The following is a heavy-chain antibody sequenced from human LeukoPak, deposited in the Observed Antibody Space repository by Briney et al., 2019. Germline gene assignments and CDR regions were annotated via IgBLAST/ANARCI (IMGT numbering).Heavy chain of an antibody. J-gene: IGHJ6*02. CDR2: ISAYNGNT. CDR1: GYTFTSYG. D-gene: IGHD3-10*01. V-gene: IGHV1-18*01. CDR3: ARDSITMVRGVIITYYYYYYGMDV. Sequence: ASVKVSCKASGYTFTSYGISWMRQAPGQGLEWVGWISAYNGNTNYAQKLQGRVTMTTDTSTSTAYMELRSLRSDDTAVYYCARDSITMVRGVIITYYYYYYGMDVWGQGTTVTVSS.